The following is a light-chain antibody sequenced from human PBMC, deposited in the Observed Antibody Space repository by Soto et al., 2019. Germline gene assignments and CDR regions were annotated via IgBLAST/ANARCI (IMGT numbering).Light chain of an antibody. CDR2: GAS. V-gene: IGKV3-15*01. CDR1: QSPRIN. J-gene: IGKJ2*01. Sequence: EIVMTQSPATLSVSPGDRATLSCRASQSPRINLAWFQQKPGQAPRLLLYGASTRATGIPARFSGSGSGTEFTLTISSLQSEDFAVYFCQQYDNWPHTFGQGTKLEIK. CDR3: QQYDNWPHT.